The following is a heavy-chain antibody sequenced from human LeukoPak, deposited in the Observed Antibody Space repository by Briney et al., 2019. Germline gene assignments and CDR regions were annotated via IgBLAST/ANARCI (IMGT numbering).Heavy chain of an antibody. V-gene: IGHV1-69*13. CDR2: IIPIFGTA. D-gene: IGHD6-13*01. J-gene: IGHJ4*02. CDR1: GGTFSSYA. Sequence: GASVKVSCKASGGTFSSYAISWVRQAPGQGLEWMGGIIPIFGTANYAQKFQGRVTITADESTSTAYMELSSLRSEDTAVYYCARGPRLIAAAGLLDYWGQGTLVTVSS. CDR3: ARGPRLIAAAGLLDY.